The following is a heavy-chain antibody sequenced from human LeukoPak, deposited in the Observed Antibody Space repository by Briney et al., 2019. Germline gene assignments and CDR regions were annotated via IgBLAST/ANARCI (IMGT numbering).Heavy chain of an antibody. CDR3: AKHLHYTSGSDSGMRV. V-gene: IGHV3-23*01. Sequence: ASLRLSCAASGFTFSNYAMSCVRQAPGKGLEWVSANSGSGDTTYYAASVKGRFTISRDNSKNTLYLQMNSLRAEDTAVYYCAKHLHYTSGSDSGMRVWGQGTTVTVSS. J-gene: IGHJ6*02. CDR2: NSGSGDTT. CDR1: GFTFSNYA. D-gene: IGHD6-19*01.